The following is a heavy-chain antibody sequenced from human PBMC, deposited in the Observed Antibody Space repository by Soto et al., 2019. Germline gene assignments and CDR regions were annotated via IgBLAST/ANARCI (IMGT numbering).Heavy chain of an antibody. D-gene: IGHD2-15*01. Sequence: SGGSLRLSCAAPGFTFSSYAMSWVRQAPGKGLEWVSAISGSGGSTYYADSVKGRFTISRDNSKNTLYLQMNSLRAEDTAVYYCASRPIGYCSGGSCFDYWGQGT. J-gene: IGHJ4*02. V-gene: IGHV3-23*01. CDR1: GFTFSSYA. CDR3: ASRPIGYCSGGSCFDY. CDR2: ISGSGGST.